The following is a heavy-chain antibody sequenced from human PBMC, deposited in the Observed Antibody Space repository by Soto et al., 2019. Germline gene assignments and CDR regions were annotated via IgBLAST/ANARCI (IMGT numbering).Heavy chain of an antibody. V-gene: IGHV4-61*08. CDR2: IAYSGST. CDR1: GGSVSSAGQY. Sequence: SETLSLTCSVSGGSVSSAGQYWSWIRQPPGKGLEWIGYIAYSGSTNYNPSLKSRVTISVATSKNQFSLKLSSVTAADTAVYYCARGVGATHFDYWGQGTLVTVSS. J-gene: IGHJ4*02. CDR3: ARGVGATHFDY. D-gene: IGHD1-26*01.